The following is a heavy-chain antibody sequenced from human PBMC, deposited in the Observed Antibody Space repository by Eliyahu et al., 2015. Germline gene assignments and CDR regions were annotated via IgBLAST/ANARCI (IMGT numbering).Heavy chain of an antibody. CDR3: ARDGGQGRQHYTGRAED. CDR2: XNXNSGGT. Sequence: QVRLVQSGAEVKKPGASVKVSXXTSGYTFTDXYLHXVRPAPGHRPEWMGRXNXNSGGTNYVQKFQGRVTLTSDASITTAYMELSGLTSDDTAIYFCARDGGQGRQHYTGRAEDWGQGTLVTVSS. J-gene: IGHJ4*02. D-gene: IGHD2-2*02. CDR1: GYTFTDXY. V-gene: IGHV1-2*06.